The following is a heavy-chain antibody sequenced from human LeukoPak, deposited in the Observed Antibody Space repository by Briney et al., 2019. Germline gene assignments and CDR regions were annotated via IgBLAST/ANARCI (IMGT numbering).Heavy chain of an antibody. Sequence: GGSLRLSCAAAGFAFSSYAMSWVRQAPGKGLEWVSAISGSGGSTYYADSVKGRFTISRDNSKNTLYLQMNSLRAEDTAVYYCAKGSGGYYYVPFDYWGQGTLVTVSS. CDR3: AKGSGGYYYVPFDY. V-gene: IGHV3-23*01. CDR2: ISGSGGST. J-gene: IGHJ4*02. CDR1: GFAFSSYA. D-gene: IGHD3-22*01.